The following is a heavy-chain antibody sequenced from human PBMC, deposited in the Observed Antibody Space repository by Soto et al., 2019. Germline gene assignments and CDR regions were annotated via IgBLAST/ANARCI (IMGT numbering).Heavy chain of an antibody. J-gene: IGHJ5*02. V-gene: IGHV2-5*02. CDR2: IYWDDDK. Sequence: QITLKESGPTLVKPTQPLTLTCTFSGFSLSTSGVGVGWIRQPPGKALEWLALIYWDDDKRYSPSLKSRLTLTTDTFKNQVVLTTTNMAPVDTATYYCAHRPGVVVVASTPDWFDPWGQGTLVTVSS. CDR1: GFSLSTSGVG. CDR3: AHRPGVVVVASTPDWFDP. D-gene: IGHD2-15*01.